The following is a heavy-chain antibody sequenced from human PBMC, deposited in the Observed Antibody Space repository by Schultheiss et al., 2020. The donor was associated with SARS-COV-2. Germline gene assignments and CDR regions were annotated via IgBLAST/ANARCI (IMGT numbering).Heavy chain of an antibody. CDR3: ARGSGGYWPTIVAGYYGMDV. J-gene: IGHJ6*02. D-gene: IGHD1-26*01. V-gene: IGHV3-7*03. CDR2: IKQDGSEK. CDR1: GFTFSSYA. Sequence: GESLKISCAASGFTFSSYAMSWVRQAPGKGLEWVANIKQDGSEKYYVDSVKGRFTISRDNAKNSLYLQVNSLRAEDTAVYYCARGSGGYWPTIVAGYYGMDVWGQGTTVTVSS.